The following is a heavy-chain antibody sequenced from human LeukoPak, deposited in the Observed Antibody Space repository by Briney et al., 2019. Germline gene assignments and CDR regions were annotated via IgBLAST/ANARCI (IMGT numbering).Heavy chain of an antibody. Sequence: PGGSLRLSCAASGFTFSSYSMNWVRQAPGKGLEWVSYISSSSSTIYYADSVKGRFTISRDNAKNSQYLQMNSLRAEDTAVYYCAIAAAGIYYYGMDVWGQGTTVTVSS. J-gene: IGHJ6*02. CDR2: ISSSSSTI. CDR3: AIAAAGIYYYGMDV. V-gene: IGHV3-48*01. D-gene: IGHD6-13*01. CDR1: GFTFSSYS.